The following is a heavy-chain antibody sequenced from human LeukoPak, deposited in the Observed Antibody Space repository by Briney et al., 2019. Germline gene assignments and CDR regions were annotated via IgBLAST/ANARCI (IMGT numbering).Heavy chain of an antibody. J-gene: IGHJ5*02. CDR1: GYTFTGNY. D-gene: IGHD6-13*01. CDR2: INPTTGGT. CDR3: ARGGATVVGTRADWFDA. Sequence: ASVKVSCTASGYTFTGNYLTWVRQAPGQGFEWMGWINPTTGGTNYAQKFQGRVTMTRDTYINTVYMELTGLISDDTAVYYCARGGATVVGTRADWFDAWGQGTLVTVFS. V-gene: IGHV1-2*02.